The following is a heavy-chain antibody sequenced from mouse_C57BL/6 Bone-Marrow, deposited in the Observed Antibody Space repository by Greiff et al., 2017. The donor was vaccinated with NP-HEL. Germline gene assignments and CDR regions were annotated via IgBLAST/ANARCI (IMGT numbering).Heavy chain of an antibody. Sequence: EVKVVESGGDLVKPGGSLKLSCAASGFTFSSYGMSWVRQTPDKRLEWVATIRSGGSYTYYLDSVKGRFTISRDNAKNTLYLQMSSLKSEDTAMYYCASLYYEYDTYWGQGTTLTVSS. CDR2: IRSGGSYT. J-gene: IGHJ2*01. V-gene: IGHV5-6*01. CDR1: GFTFSSYG. D-gene: IGHD2-4*01. CDR3: ASLYYEYDTY.